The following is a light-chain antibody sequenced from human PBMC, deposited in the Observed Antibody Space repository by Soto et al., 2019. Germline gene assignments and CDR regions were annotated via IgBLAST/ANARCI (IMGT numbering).Light chain of an antibody. CDR3: ETWDSNTHV. CDR1: SGHSSYI. CDR2: LEGSGSY. Sequence: QAVVTQSSSASASLGSSVKLTCTLSSGHSSYIIAWHQQQPGKAPRYLMKLEGSGSYNKGGGVPDRFSGSSSGADRYLTISNLQFEDEADYYCETWDSNTHVFGGGTKLTVL. V-gene: IGLV4-60*02. J-gene: IGLJ3*02.